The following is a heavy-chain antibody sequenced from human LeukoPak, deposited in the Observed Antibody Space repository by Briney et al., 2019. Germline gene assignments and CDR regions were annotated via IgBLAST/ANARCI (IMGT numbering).Heavy chain of an antibody. D-gene: IGHD6-13*01. CDR2: ITTSGAGT. CDR3: AIGQQPYLFDY. Sequence: GSLRLSCAASGFAFTNYDMSWIRQAPGKGLEWVSSITTSGAGTYYPDFVKGRFTISRDNSKNTLYLQMNSLRAEDTAVFYCAIGQQPYLFDYWGQGTLVTVSS. CDR1: GFAFTNYD. V-gene: IGHV3-23*01. J-gene: IGHJ4*02.